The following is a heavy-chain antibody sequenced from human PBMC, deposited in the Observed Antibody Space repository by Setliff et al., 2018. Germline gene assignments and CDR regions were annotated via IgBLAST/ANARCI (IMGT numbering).Heavy chain of an antibody. Sequence: GASVKVSCKASGYTFTSYAMHCVRQAPGQRLEWMGWINAGNGNKKDSQKFQGRVTLTRDTSANTAYMELSSLRSEDKAVYYCARDTYIGDFWSGYYIQGQFDPWGQGTLVTVSS. D-gene: IGHD3-3*01. CDR2: INAGNGNK. CDR3: ARDTYIGDFWSGYYIQGQFDP. V-gene: IGHV1-3*01. CDR1: GYTFTSYA. J-gene: IGHJ5*02.